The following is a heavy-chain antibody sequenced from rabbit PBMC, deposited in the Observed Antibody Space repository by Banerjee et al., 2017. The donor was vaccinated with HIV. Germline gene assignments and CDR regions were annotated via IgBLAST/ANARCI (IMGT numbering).Heavy chain of an antibody. J-gene: IGHJ6*01. V-gene: IGHV1S45*01. Sequence: QEQLVESGGGLVQPEGSLTLTCTASGFAFNSVYDMCWVRQAPGKGLEWIGCIDVGSTGFTYYASWAKGRFTISKTSSTTVTLQMTSLTAADTATYFCARDTASSFSSYGMDLWGPGTLVTVS. D-gene: IGHD8-1*01. CDR2: IDVGSTGFT. CDR3: ARDTASSFSSYGMDL. CDR1: GFAFNSVYD.